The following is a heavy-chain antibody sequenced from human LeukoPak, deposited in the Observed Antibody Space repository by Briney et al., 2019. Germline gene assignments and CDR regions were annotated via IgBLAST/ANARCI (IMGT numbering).Heavy chain of an antibody. J-gene: IGHJ1*01. CDR1: GFTFSTYE. Sequence: QPGGSLRLSCAASGFTFSTYEMIWVRQAPGKGLEWVSYISSSGSVTYYADSVRGRFSIYRDNANNSLYLQMNSLRAEDTAVYYRADYADSVWGQGTLVTVSS. D-gene: IGHD4-17*01. CDR2: ISSSGSVT. V-gene: IGHV3-48*03. CDR3: ADYADSV.